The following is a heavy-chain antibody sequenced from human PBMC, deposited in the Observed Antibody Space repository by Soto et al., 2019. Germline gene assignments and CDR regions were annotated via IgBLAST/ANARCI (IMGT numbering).Heavy chain of an antibody. CDR3: ARGVDTAMVSPLDY. Sequence: GGSLRLSCAASGFTFSSYGMHWVRQAPGKGLEWVAVIWYDGSNKYYADSVKGRFTISRDNSKNTLYLQMNSLRAEDTAVYYCARGVDTAMVSPLDYWGQGXLVTVSS. CDR1: GFTFSSYG. J-gene: IGHJ4*02. CDR2: IWYDGSNK. V-gene: IGHV3-33*01. D-gene: IGHD5-18*01.